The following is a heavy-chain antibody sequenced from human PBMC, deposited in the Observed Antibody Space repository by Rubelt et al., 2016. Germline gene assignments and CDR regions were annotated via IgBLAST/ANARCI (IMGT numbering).Heavy chain of an antibody. CDR2: LYSGGST. CDR3: ARTDYGDYNDAFDI. J-gene: IGHJ3*02. D-gene: IGHD4-17*01. CDR1: GFTVSSTY. V-gene: IGHV3-66*01. Sequence: QLVESGGGLVQPGGSLRLSCAASGFTVSSTYMSWVRQAPEKGLEWVSVLYSGGSTYYADSVKGRFTISRDNSKNTLYLQMNSLGAEDTAVYYCARTDYGDYNDAFDIWGQGTMVTASS.